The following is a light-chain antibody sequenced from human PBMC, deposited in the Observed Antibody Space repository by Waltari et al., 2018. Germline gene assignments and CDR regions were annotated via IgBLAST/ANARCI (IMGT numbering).Light chain of an antibody. CDR2: AAS. CDR1: QSLTVNY. J-gene: IGKJ1*01. CDR3: QQFESAPRT. V-gene: IGKV3-20*01. Sequence: IVLTQSPDILSWSPGATATLSCRASQSLTVNYLAWYQQKPGQAPRLLIYAASSRATGVPDRFSGSGSGAHFTLAISRLEPEDFAVYYCQQFESAPRTFGQGTKVEIK.